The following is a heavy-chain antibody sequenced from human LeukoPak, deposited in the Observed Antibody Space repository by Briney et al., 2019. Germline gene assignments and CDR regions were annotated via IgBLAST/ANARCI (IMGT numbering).Heavy chain of an antibody. CDR3: ARGSGSSWYFYFDY. V-gene: IGHV3-53*01. D-gene: IGHD6-13*01. CDR1: EFSVGSNY. Sequence: GSLRLSCAASEFSVGSNYMTWVRQAPGKGLEWVSLIYSGGSTYYADSVKGRFTISRDNAKNSVYLQMNSLRAEDTALYYCARGSGSSWYFYFDYWGQGTLVTVSS. J-gene: IGHJ4*02. CDR2: IYSGGST.